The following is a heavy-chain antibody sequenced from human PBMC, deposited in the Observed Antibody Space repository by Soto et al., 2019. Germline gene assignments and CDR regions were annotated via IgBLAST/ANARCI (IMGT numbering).Heavy chain of an antibody. CDR3: AREGGYSSSPFDY. CDR1: GGTFSSYT. V-gene: IGHV1-69*04. D-gene: IGHD6-13*01. Sequence: SVKVSCKASGGTFSSYTISWVRQAPGQGLEWMGRIIPILGIANYAQKFQGRVTITADKSTSTAYMELSSLRSEDTAVYYCAREGGYSSSPFDYWGQGTLVTVSS. CDR2: IIPILGIA. J-gene: IGHJ4*02.